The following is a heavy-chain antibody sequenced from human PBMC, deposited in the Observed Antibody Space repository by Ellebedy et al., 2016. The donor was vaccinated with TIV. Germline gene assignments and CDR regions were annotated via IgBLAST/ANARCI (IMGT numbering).Heavy chain of an antibody. D-gene: IGHD4-17*01. CDR3: AREYGPFDY. J-gene: IGHJ4*02. V-gene: IGHV3-23*01. CDR1: GFTFSSYA. CDR2: ISGSGGST. Sequence: GESLKISXAASGFTFSSYAMSWVRQAPGKGLEWVSAISGSGGSTYYADSVKGRFTISRDNSKNTLYLQMNSLRAEDTAVYYCAREYGPFDYWGQGTLVTVSS.